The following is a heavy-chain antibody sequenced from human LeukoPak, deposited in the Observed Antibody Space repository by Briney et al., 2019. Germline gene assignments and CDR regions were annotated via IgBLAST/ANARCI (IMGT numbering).Heavy chain of an antibody. J-gene: IGHJ4*02. D-gene: IGHD3-9*01. CDR1: GGSISSYY. CDR2: IYYSGST. V-gene: IGHV4-59*01. Sequence: SETLSLTCTVSGGSISSYYWSWIRQPPGKGLEWIGYIYYSGSTNYNPSLKSRVTISVDTSKNQFSLKLSSVTAADTAVYYCXXEGYDILTGFFFDYWGQGTLVTVSS. CDR3: XXEGYDILTGFFFDY.